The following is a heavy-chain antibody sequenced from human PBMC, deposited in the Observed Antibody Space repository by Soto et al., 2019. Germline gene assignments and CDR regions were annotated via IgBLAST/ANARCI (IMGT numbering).Heavy chain of an antibody. CDR1: GFTFSSYA. CDR2: ISSNGGST. Sequence: GGSLRLSCSASGFTFSSYAMHWVRQAPGKGLEYVSAISSNGGSTYYADSVKGRFTISRDNSKNTLYLQMNSLRAEDTAVYYCAKDLEWFGELLPYYYYYRMDVWGQGTTVTVSS. V-gene: IGHV3-64*04. CDR3: AKDLEWFGELLPYYYYYRMDV. D-gene: IGHD3-10*01. J-gene: IGHJ6*02.